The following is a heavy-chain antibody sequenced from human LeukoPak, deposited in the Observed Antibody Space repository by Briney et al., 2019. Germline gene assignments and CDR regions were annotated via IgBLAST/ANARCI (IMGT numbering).Heavy chain of an antibody. CDR3: AKDSSPRAADELDY. Sequence: PGGSLRLSCEVSGFTFSHYAMTWVRQAPGKGLDWVSSISSSGGATYHADSVKGRFTISRDDSKNTLYLQMNSLKAEDTAVYYCAKDSSPRAADELDYWGQGTLVTVSS. V-gene: IGHV3-23*01. CDR1: GFTFSHYA. D-gene: IGHD6-13*01. CDR2: ISSSGGAT. J-gene: IGHJ4*02.